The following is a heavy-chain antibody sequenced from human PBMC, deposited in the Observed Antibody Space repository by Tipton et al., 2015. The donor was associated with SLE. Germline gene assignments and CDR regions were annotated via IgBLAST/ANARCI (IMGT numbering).Heavy chain of an antibody. Sequence: GSLRLSCAASGFTFRSYTMNWVRQAPGKGLEWVSFITSSSNNISYSDSVKGRFTVSRDNAKNSLYLEMNSLRDEDTGVYYCARKRMAHNWFDPWGQGTLVIVSS. CDR3: ARKRMAHNWFDP. J-gene: IGHJ5*02. V-gene: IGHV3-48*02. CDR1: GFTFRSYT. CDR2: ITSSSNNI. D-gene: IGHD5-24*01.